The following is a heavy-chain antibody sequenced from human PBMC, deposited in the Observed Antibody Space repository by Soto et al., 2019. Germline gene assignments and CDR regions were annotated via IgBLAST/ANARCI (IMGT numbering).Heavy chain of an antibody. CDR1: GFTFSSYA. CDR3: ACHYDFGNSYLSHVDY. Sequence: GGSLRLSCAASGFTFSSYAMSWVRQAPGKGLEWVSAISGSGGSTYYADSVKGRFTISRDNCKNSLFLQMNSLRVEDTAVYFCACHYDFGNSYLSHVDYWGQGTLVTVSS. V-gene: IGHV3-23*01. J-gene: IGHJ4*02. D-gene: IGHD3-3*01. CDR2: ISGSGGST.